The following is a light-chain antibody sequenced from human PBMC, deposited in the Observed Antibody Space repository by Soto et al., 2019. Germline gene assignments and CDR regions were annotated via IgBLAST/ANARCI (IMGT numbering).Light chain of an antibody. V-gene: IGKV3-15*01. CDR2: GAS. CDR1: QSVSSN. CDR3: QQYNNWPLT. Sequence: EIVMTQSPATLSLSPGERATLSCRANQSVSSNLAWYQQKPGQAPRRLIYGASTRATGIPARFSGSGSGTEFTLTISSLQSEDFAVYYCQQYNNWPLTFGGGTKVEIK. J-gene: IGKJ4*01.